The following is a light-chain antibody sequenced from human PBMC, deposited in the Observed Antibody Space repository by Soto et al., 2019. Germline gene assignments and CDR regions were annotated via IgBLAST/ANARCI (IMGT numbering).Light chain of an antibody. Sequence: EIVLTQFPATLSLSPGDRATLSCRASQSVASYLAWYQQKPGQAPRLLLYDISNRATGIPARFIGSGSGTDFALTISSLGPEDSAVYYCQQRNAWPPNTFGQGTKLEI. V-gene: IGKV3-11*01. CDR2: DIS. CDR3: QQRNAWPPNT. J-gene: IGKJ2*01. CDR1: QSVASY.